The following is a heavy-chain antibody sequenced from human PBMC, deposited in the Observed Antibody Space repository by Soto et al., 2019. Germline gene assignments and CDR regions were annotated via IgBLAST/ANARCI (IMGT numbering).Heavy chain of an antibody. CDR3: AKGDYDSSGYYYYYYYYGMDV. D-gene: IGHD3-22*01. J-gene: IGHJ6*02. V-gene: IGHV3-43*02. CDR1: GFTFDDYA. Sequence: GGSLRLSCAASGFTFDDYAMHWVRQAPGKGLEWVSLISGDGGSTYYADSVKGRFTISRDNSKNSLYLQMNSLRTEDTALYYCAKGDYDSSGYYYYYYYYGMDVWGQGTTVTVSS. CDR2: ISGDGGST.